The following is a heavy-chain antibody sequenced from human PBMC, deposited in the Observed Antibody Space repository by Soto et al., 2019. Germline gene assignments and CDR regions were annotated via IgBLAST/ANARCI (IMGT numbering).Heavy chain of an antibody. CDR3: AKAIENYSTGYYKPFYYFGVDV. D-gene: IGHD3-22*01. Sequence: QVHLVESGGGVVQPGRTLRLSCAASGFTFGSYGMHWVRQAPGKGLEWVAGISYDGSKKYYGESMKGRFTISSDNSKNTLYLQMNSLRVEDTAVYYCAKAIENYSTGYYKPFYYFGVDVWGQGTTVTVSS. V-gene: IGHV3-30*18. J-gene: IGHJ6*02. CDR1: GFTFGSYG. CDR2: ISYDGSKK.